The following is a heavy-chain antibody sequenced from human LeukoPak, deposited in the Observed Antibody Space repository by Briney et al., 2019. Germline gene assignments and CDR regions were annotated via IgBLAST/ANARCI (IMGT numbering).Heavy chain of an antibody. D-gene: IGHD2-15*01. CDR1: GGTFSSYA. J-gene: IGHJ6*02. V-gene: IGHV1-69*13. Sequence: SVKVSCKASGGTFSSYAISWVRPAPGQGLEWMGGIIPIFGTANYAQKFQGRVTITADESTSTAYMELSSVRSEDTAVYYCARGDIVVVVAATPSYYGMDVWGQGTTVTVSS. CDR2: IIPIFGTA. CDR3: ARGDIVVVVAATPSYYGMDV.